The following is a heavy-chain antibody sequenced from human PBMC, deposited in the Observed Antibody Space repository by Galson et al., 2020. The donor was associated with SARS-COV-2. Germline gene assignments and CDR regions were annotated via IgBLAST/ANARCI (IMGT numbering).Heavy chain of an antibody. CDR1: GFTFSSYG. CDR3: ARTIVVVTGYGMDV. CDR2: IAYDGSNK. V-gene: IGHV3-30*03. Sequence: GESLKISCAAPGFTFSSYGMHWVRQAPGKGLEWVAVIAYDGSNKYYADSVTGRFTISRDNSKNTLYLQMNSLRAEDAAVYYCARTIVVVTGYGMDVWGQGTTVTVSS. J-gene: IGHJ6*02. D-gene: IGHD2-21*02.